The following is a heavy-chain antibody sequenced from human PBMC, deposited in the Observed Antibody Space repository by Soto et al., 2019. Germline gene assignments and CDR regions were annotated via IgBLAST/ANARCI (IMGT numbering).Heavy chain of an antibody. V-gene: IGHV1-69*02. CDR1: GGTVSSYT. CDR2: IIPILGIA. J-gene: IGHJ4*02. D-gene: IGHD3-10*01. Sequence: QVQLVQSGAEVKKPGSSVKVSCKASGGTVSSYTISWVRQAPGQGLEWMGRIIPILGIANYAQKFQGRVTITADKSTSTAYMELSSLRSEDTAVYYCASTRGGRPMEFDYWGQGTLVTVSS. CDR3: ASTRGGRPMEFDY.